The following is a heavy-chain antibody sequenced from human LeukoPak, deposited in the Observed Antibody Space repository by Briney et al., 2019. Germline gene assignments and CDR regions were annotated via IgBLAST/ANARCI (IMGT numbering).Heavy chain of an antibody. J-gene: IGHJ4*02. Sequence: GGSLRLSCAASGFTFSSYGMSWVRQAPGKGLEWVSAISGSGGSTYYADSVKGRFTISRDTSKNTVSLQMNSLRAEDTAVYYCAGDKTTGGWYEFDYWGQGTLVIVSS. V-gene: IGHV3-23*01. CDR3: AGDKTTGGWYEFDY. CDR1: GFTFSSYG. CDR2: ISGSGGST. D-gene: IGHD6-19*01.